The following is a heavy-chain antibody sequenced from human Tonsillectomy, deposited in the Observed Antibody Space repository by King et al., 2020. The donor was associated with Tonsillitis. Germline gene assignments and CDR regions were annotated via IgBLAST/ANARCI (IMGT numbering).Heavy chain of an antibody. CDR1: GFTFDDYT. Sequence: VQLVESGGVVVQPGGSLRLSCAASGFTFDDYTMHWVRHAPGKGLEWISLISWDGGSTYYADSVKGRFTISRDNSKNSLYLQMNNVRTEDTALYYCAKETRGYYFGYWGQGTLVTVSS. D-gene: IGHD3-22*01. V-gene: IGHV3-43*01. CDR3: AKETRGYYFGY. CDR2: ISWDGGST. J-gene: IGHJ4*02.